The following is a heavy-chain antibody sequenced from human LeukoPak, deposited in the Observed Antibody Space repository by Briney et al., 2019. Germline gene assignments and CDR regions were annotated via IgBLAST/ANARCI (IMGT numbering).Heavy chain of an antibody. Sequence: GGSLRLSCAASGFTFSNRGMSWVRQAPGKGLEWVSSITPSGDGTHYAASVKGRFTISRDNSKNTLYLQMDSLRADDTAKYYCARDSPVATWWGQGTLVTVSS. CDR3: ARDSPVATW. CDR1: GFTFSNRG. J-gene: IGHJ4*02. D-gene: IGHD1-26*01. CDR2: ITPSGDGT. V-gene: IGHV3-23*01.